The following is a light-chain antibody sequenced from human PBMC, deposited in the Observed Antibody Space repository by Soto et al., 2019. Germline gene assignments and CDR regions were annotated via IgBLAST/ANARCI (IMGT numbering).Light chain of an antibody. CDR1: SSNIGAGHD. CDR3: QSYDSSLSGSEV. J-gene: IGLJ1*01. CDR2: GNS. Sequence: QSVLTQPPSVSGAPGQRVTISCTGSSSNIGAGHDVHWYQQLPGTAPKLLIYGNSNRPSGVPDRFPGSKSGTSASLAITGLQAEDEADYYCQSYDSSLSGSEVFGTGTKVTVL. V-gene: IGLV1-40*01.